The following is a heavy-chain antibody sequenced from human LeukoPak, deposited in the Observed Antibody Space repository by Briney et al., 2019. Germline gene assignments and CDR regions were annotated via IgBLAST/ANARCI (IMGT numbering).Heavy chain of an antibody. Sequence: PGGSLRLSCAASGFTFSDYYMSWIRQAPGKGLEWVSYISSSGSTIYYADSVKGRFTISRDNAKNSLYLQMNSLRAEDTAVYYCASNFDYGGNSHAFDIWGQGTMVTVSS. CDR2: ISSSGSTI. CDR1: GFTFSDYY. D-gene: IGHD4-23*01. CDR3: ASNFDYGGNSHAFDI. J-gene: IGHJ3*02. V-gene: IGHV3-11*01.